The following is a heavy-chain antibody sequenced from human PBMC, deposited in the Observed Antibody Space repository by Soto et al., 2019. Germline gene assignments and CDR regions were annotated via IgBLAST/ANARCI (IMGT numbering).Heavy chain of an antibody. CDR1: GGSISSSSYY. J-gene: IGHJ5*02. Sequence: QLQLQESGPGLVKPSETLSLTCPVSGGSISSSSYYWGWIRQPPGKGLEWIGSIYYSGSTYYNPSLKSRVTISFATAKNQFSQKLSSVTAADTAVYYCARRRGGRGIAVAGNNWFDPCGQGTLVTVSA. D-gene: IGHD6-19*01. V-gene: IGHV4-39*01. CDR2: IYYSGST. CDR3: ARRRGGRGIAVAGNNWFDP.